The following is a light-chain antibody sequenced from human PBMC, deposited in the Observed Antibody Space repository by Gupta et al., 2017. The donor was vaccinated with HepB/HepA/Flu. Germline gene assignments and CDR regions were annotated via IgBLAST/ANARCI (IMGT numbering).Light chain of an antibody. CDR2: KVS. Sequence: DIQMTQSPSTLSASVGERVTITCRASQSISSWLAWYQQKPGKAPKLLIYKVSNLHSGVPSRFSGSGSGTEFTLTISSLQPDDFATYYCQHYDSYSTFGQGTKVEIK. CDR1: QSISSW. J-gene: IGKJ1*01. V-gene: IGKV1-5*03. CDR3: QHYDSYST.